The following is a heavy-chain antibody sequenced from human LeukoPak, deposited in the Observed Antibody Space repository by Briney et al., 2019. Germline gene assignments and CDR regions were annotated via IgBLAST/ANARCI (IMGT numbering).Heavy chain of an antibody. Sequence: PSETLSLTCTVSGGSISSGGYSWSWIRQHPGKGLEWIGYIYYSGSTYYNPSLKSRVTISVDTSKNQFSLKLSSVTAADTAVYYCARDRELYSYGSSRGWFDPWGQGTLATVSS. D-gene: IGHD5-18*01. V-gene: IGHV4-31*03. CDR2: IYYSGST. J-gene: IGHJ5*02. CDR1: GGSISSGGYS. CDR3: ARDRELYSYGSSRGWFDP.